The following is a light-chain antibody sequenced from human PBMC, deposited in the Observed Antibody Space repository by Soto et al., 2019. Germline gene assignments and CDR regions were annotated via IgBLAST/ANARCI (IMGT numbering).Light chain of an antibody. CDR3: QQPNTFPIT. CDR1: QDILSW. CDR2: ASS. V-gene: IGKV1-12*01. Sequence: DIQMTQSPSSVSASVGDTVTITCRASQDILSWLAWYQQKPGEAPRLLIYASSNLQSGVPSRFSGSRSGTDFTLTISSLQPEDFATYYCQQPNTFPITFGPGTRLDFK. J-gene: IGKJ3*01.